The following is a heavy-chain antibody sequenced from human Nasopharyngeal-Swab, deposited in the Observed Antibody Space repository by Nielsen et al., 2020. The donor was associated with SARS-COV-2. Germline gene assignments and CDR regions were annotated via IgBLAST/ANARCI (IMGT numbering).Heavy chain of an antibody. V-gene: IGHV2-5*02. CDR2: LYWDDDN. CDR3: VHSTGWRLDY. D-gene: IGHD6-19*01. Sequence: SGPTLVKPSQTLTLTCTFSGFSLSTSKVVVSWVRQLPGKALEWLALLYWDDDNRYNPSLKNRITITRDTSKNQVVLTMTNMDPVDTATYYCVHSTGWRLDYWGQGTLVTVSS. CDR1: GFSLSTSKVV. J-gene: IGHJ4*02.